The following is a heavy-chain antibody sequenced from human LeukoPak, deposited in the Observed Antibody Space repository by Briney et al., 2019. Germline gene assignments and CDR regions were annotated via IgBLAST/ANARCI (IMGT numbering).Heavy chain of an antibody. J-gene: IGHJ4*02. CDR1: GFSSSNTW. Sequence: PGGSLRLSCAASGFSSSNTWMHWVRQPPGKGLEWVAVVFTDGSSTTYADSVQGRFTVSRDNARYTVYLQMNSLRVEDTAVYYCVSSDRLDYWGQGALVTVSS. V-gene: IGHV3-74*03. CDR3: VSSDRLDY. D-gene: IGHD1-14*01. CDR2: VFTDGSST.